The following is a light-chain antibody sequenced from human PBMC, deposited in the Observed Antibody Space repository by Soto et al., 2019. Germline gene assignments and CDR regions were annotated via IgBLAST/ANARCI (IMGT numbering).Light chain of an antibody. Sequence: EVVLSLSPATLSVPAGQSVTLSFSASQSVGTSIAWYQQKPGQAPRLLIYGASTRATGVPARFSGSGSGTAFTLTISSLQSEDFANYYCQQYYNWPPSTFGQGTKVDIK. CDR3: QQYYNWPPST. J-gene: IGKJ2*01. CDR2: GAS. CDR1: QSVGTS. V-gene: IGKV3-15*01.